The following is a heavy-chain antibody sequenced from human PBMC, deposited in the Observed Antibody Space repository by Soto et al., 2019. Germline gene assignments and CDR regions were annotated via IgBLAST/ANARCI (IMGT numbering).Heavy chain of an antibody. CDR1: GFTFSSYA. V-gene: IGHV3-64*01. Sequence: GGSLRLSCAASGFTFSSYAMHWVRQAPGKGLEYVSGISSNGGSTDYANSVKGRFTISRDNSKNTLYLQMGSLGAEDMAVYYCARAFGYAFDIWGQGTMVTVSS. J-gene: IGHJ3*02. CDR3: ARAFGYAFDI. D-gene: IGHD3-10*01. CDR2: ISSNGGST.